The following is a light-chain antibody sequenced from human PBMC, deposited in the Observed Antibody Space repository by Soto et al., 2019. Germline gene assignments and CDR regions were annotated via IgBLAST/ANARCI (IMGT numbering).Light chain of an antibody. Sequence: VLTQPPSVSGAPGQRVTISCTGSSSNIGAGYDVHWYQQLPGTAPKLLIYGNSNRPSGVPDRFSGSKSGTSASLAITGLQAEDEADYYCQSYDSSLRVRVFGGGTKLTVL. CDR3: QSYDSSLRVRV. CDR2: GNS. CDR1: SSNIGAGYD. V-gene: IGLV1-40*01. J-gene: IGLJ3*02.